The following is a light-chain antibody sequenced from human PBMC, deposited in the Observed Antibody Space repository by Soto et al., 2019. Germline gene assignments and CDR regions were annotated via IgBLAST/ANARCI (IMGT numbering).Light chain of an antibody. CDR1: QGVTTN. CDR2: DVS. Sequence: EIVMTQSPGTLSVSPGERATLSCRAGQGVTTNFAWYQQKSGQSPRLLIYDVSIRATGVPARFSGTGSETDFTLTINGLRSEDSAVYFCQQYNNWPFSFGQGTRLEMK. J-gene: IGKJ5*01. CDR3: QQYNNWPFS. V-gene: IGKV3-15*01.